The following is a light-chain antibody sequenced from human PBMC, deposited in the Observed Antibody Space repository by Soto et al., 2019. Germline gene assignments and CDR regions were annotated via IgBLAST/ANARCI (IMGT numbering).Light chain of an antibody. J-gene: IGKJ1*01. Sequence: DSVMTQTPLSLPVTPGEPASISCRSSQSLLDSDDGNTYLDWYLQKPGQSPQLLIYTLSYWASGVPDRFSGTGSGTDFTLKISRVEAEDVGVYYCMQRIEFPWTFGQGTKVDIK. CDR1: QSLLDSDDGNTY. CDR2: TLS. V-gene: IGKV2-40*01. CDR3: MQRIEFPWT.